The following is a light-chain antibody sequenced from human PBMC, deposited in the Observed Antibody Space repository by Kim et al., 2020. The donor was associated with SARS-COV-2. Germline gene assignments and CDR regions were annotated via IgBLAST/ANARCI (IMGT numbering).Light chain of an antibody. J-gene: IGLJ3*02. CDR3: QVWDSSSDHPV. CDR1: NIGSKS. CDR2: YDS. Sequence: APGKTARITCGGKNIGSKSVHWYQQKPGQAPVLVIYYDSDRTSGIPERFSGSNSGNTATLTISRVEAGDDADYYCQVWDSSSDHPVFGGGTKLTVL. V-gene: IGLV3-21*04.